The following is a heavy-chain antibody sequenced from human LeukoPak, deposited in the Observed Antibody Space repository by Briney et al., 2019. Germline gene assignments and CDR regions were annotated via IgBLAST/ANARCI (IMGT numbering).Heavy chain of an antibody. CDR2: IYFNGST. CDR3: ARRSKFRGIFEY. D-gene: IGHD2-21*01. J-gene: IGHJ4*02. V-gene: IGHV4-39*01. CDR1: GGSIDTRSYY. Sequence: PSETLSLTCTVSGGSIDTRSYYWGWIRQPPGKGLEWIGNIYFNGSTHYNSSLKSRLTISVDTSKNQFSLKLSSMTAADTAVYYCARRSKFRGIFEYWGQGALVTVSS.